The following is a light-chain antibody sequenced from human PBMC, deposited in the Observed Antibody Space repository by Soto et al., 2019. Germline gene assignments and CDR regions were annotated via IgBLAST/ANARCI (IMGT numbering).Light chain of an antibody. CDR2: VAS. V-gene: IGKV3-20*01. CDR3: QQYGSSPLCT. CDR1: QSVSSSS. J-gene: IGKJ1*01. Sequence: EIVLTQSPDTLSVSPGERATLSCRASQSVSSSSLAWYQQKPGQAPRLLIYVASNRATGIPDRFSGSGSGTDFTRTISRLEPEDFAVYYCQQYGSSPLCTFGQGTKVEIK.